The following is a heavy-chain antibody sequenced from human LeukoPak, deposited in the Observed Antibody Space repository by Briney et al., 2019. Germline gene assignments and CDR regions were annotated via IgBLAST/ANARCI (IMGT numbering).Heavy chain of an antibody. CDR3: ARDSRTVYYYYGMDV. V-gene: IGHV3-21*01. J-gene: IGHJ6*02. CDR2: ISSSNSDI. Sequence: SGGSLRLSCAASGFTFTSYTMNWVRQAPGKGLEWLSSISSSNSDISYADSVKGRFTISRDNAKNSLYLQMNSLRAEDTAVYYCARDSRTVYYYYGMDVWGQGTTVTVYS. CDR1: GFTFTSYT.